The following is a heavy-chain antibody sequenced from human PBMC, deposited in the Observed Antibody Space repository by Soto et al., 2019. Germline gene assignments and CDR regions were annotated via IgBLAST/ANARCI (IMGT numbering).Heavy chain of an antibody. J-gene: IGHJ3*02. V-gene: IGHV1-69*08. CDR1: GGTFSSYT. Sequence: GASVKVSCKASGGTFSSYTISWVRQAPGQGLEWMGRIIPILGSTSYAQKFQGRVTMTRDTSTSTVYMELSSLRSEDTAVYYCARDPEYSSSSGAFDIWGQGTMVTVSS. D-gene: IGHD6-6*01. CDR2: IIPILGST. CDR3: ARDPEYSSSSGAFDI.